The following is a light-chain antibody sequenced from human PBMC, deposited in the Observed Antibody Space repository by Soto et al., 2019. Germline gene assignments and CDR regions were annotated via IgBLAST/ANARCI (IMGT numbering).Light chain of an antibody. CDR1: QAIGRF. V-gene: IGKV1-9*01. CDR2: AAS. Sequence: DIQLTQSPSLLSASVGDRVTVTCRASQAIGRFLAWYQQKPGKAPRLLISAASTLQDGVPSTFSGSGSGTEFTLTISSLQPEDFATYYCQQLMSYPLTFGGGTKVDTK. CDR3: QQLMSYPLT. J-gene: IGKJ4*01.